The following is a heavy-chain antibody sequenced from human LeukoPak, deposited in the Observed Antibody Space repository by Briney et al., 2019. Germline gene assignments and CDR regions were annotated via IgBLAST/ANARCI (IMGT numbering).Heavy chain of an antibody. CDR1: GYTFTGYY. V-gene: IGHV1-46*01. D-gene: IGHD1-26*01. Sequence: GASVKVSCKASGYTFTGYYMHWVRQAPGQGLEWMGIINPSGGSTSYAQKFQGRVTMTRDTSTSTVYMELSSLRSEDTAVYYCASSTGSYLGYYYYMDVWGKGTTVTVSS. CDR2: INPSGGST. CDR3: ASSTGSYLGYYYYMDV. J-gene: IGHJ6*03.